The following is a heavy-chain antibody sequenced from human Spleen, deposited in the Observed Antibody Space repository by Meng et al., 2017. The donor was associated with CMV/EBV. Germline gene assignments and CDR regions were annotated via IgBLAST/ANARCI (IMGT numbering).Heavy chain of an antibody. Sequence: GESLKISCAASGFSFSSYGMHWVRQAPGKGLVWVSRINSDGSSTSYADSVKGRFTISRDNSKNSLYLKMNILRTEDTALYYCAKGGHRYCSSTSCFGVVGANGMDVWGQGTTVTVSS. CDR1: GFSFSSYG. CDR2: INSDGSST. J-gene: IGHJ6*02. CDR3: AKGGHRYCSSTSCFGVVGANGMDV. D-gene: IGHD2-2*01. V-gene: IGHV3-74*01.